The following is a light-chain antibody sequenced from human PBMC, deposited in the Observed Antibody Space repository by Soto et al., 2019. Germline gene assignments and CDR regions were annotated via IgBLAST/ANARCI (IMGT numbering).Light chain of an antibody. V-gene: IGLV2-8*01. CDR3: ATWDDSLSGRWV. J-gene: IGLJ3*02. CDR2: EVS. CDR1: SSDVGAYNY. Sequence: QSALTQPPSASGSLGQSVTISCTGTSSDVGAYNYVSWYQQHPGKAPKLMIYEVSKRPSGVPDRFSGSKSGNTASLTVSGLQAEDEADYYCATWDDSLSGRWVFGGGTKVTVL.